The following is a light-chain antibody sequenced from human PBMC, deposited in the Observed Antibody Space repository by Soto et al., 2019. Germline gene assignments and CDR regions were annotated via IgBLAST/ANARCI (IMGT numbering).Light chain of an antibody. CDR1: SSNIGSNT. V-gene: IGLV1-44*01. CDR2: SSY. J-gene: IGLJ7*01. Sequence: QSVLTQPPSVSGPPGQGVTISCSGSSSNIGSNTVNWYQQFPGTAPRLLIYSSYQRPSGVPDRFSGSQSGTSASLAISGLQSDDEADYYCAAWDDSLKAIFGGGTQRTVL. CDR3: AAWDDSLKAI.